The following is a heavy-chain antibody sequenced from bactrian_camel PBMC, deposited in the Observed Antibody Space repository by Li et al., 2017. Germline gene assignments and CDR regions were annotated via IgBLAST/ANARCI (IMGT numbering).Heavy chain of an antibody. CDR1: AYESMTC. Sequence: HVQLVESGGGSVQAGGSLTLSCVASAYESMTCLGWFRQAPGKKREEVATINKDETTTYADSVKGRFTIYRDNGILYLQMNSLKPEDTANYIRAADTGAVYFSDSCLDFGYWGQGTQVTVS. J-gene: IGHJ6*01. CDR2: INKDETT. CDR3: AADTGAVYFSDSCLDFGY. V-gene: IGHV3S53*01. D-gene: IGHD4*01.